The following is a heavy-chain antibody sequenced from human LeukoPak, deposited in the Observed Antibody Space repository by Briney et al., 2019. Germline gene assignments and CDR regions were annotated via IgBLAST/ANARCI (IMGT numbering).Heavy chain of an antibody. J-gene: IGHJ4*02. CDR3: ARGKRLAFTIFGVVIMWDY. CDR2: INPNSGGT. D-gene: IGHD3-3*01. V-gene: IGHV1-2*06. Sequence: ASVKVSCKASGHTFTGYYMHWVRQAPGQGLEWMGRINPNSGGTNYAQKFQGRVTMTRNTSISTAYMELSRLRSDDTAVYYCARGKRLAFTIFGVVIMWDYWGQGTLVTVSS. CDR1: GHTFTGYY.